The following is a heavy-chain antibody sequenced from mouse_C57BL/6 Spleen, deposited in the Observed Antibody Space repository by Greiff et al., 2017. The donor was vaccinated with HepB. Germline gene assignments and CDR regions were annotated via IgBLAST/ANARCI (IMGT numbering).Heavy chain of an antibody. CDR3: ARSGTATGFAY. CDR2: IDPSDSYT. Sequence: QVQLQQSGAELVMPGASVKLSCKASGYTFTSYWMHWVKQRPGQGLEWIGEIDPSDSYTNYNQKFKGKSTLTVDKSSSTAYMQLSSLTSEDSAVYYCARSGTATGFAYWGQGTLVTVSA. D-gene: IGHD3-3*01. J-gene: IGHJ3*01. V-gene: IGHV1-69*01. CDR1: GYTFTSYW.